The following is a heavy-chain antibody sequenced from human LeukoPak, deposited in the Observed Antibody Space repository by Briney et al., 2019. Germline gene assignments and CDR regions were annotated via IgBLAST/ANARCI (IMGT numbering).Heavy chain of an antibody. J-gene: IGHJ4*02. D-gene: IGHD3-22*01. CDR3: ARHSPYYYDSSGFEGYYFDY. CDR2: IYYSGST. CDR1: GGSISSSSYY. Sequence: SETLSLTCTVSGGSISSSSYYWGWIRQPPGKGLEWIGSIYYSGSTYYNPSLKSRVTISVDTSKNQFSLKLSSVTAADTAVYYCARHSPYYYDSSGFEGYYFDYWGQGTLVTVSS. V-gene: IGHV4-39*01.